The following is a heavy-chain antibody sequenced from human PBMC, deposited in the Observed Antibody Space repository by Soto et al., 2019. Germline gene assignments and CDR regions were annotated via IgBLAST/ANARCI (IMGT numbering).Heavy chain of an antibody. CDR1: GFTFRNYA. J-gene: IGHJ4*02. D-gene: IGHD3-22*01. CDR2: ITGSGSDT. CDR3: AKGSADSRTYYFDY. V-gene: IGHV3-23*01. Sequence: PGGSLRLSCAASGFTFRNYAMSWVRQAPARGLEWFSAITGSGSDTYHADSVKGRFTISRDNSNNMLYLQMNSLGAEDTAVYYCAKGSADSRTYYFDYWGQGNLVTVSS.